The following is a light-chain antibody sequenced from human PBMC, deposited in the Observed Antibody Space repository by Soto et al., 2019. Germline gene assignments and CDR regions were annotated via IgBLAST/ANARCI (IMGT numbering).Light chain of an antibody. CDR1: SSDVGRYNF. J-gene: IGLJ2*01. V-gene: IGLV2-14*01. Sequence: QSVLTQPASVSGSPGQSVTISCTGSSSDVGRYNFVSWYQHHPGKAPQLMIYEVTNRPSGVSTRFSGSKSGNTASLTVSGLQADDEADYYCSTFAVSPVIFGGGTKLTVL. CDR3: STFAVSPVI. CDR2: EVT.